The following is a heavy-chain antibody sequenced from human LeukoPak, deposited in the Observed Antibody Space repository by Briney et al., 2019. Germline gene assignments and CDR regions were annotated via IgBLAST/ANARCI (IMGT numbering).Heavy chain of an antibody. CDR1: GGSISSGGYY. D-gene: IGHD3-3*01. CDR3: ASKTNYDFWSGRNYYYYMDV. CDR2: IYYSGST. Sequence: SETLSLTCTVSGGSISSGGYYWSWIRQHPGKGLEWIGYIYYSGSTYYNPSLKSRVTISVDTSKNQFSLKLSSVTAADTAVYYCASKTNYDFWSGRNYYYYMDVWGKGTTVTVSS. V-gene: IGHV4-31*03. J-gene: IGHJ6*03.